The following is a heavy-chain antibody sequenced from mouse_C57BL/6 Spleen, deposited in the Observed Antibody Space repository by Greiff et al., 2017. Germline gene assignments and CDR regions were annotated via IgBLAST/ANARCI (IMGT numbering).Heavy chain of an antibody. V-gene: IGHV1-7*01. CDR2: INPSSGYT. CDR1: GYTFTSYW. D-gene: IGHD1-1*01. Sequence: QVHVKQSGAELAKPGASVKLSCKASGYTFTSYWMHWVKQRPGQGLEWIGYINPSSGYTKYNQKVKDKATLTADKSSSTAYMQLSSLTYEDSAVYYCARKGITTVVNPAFDYWGQGTTLTVSS. CDR3: ARKGITTVVNPAFDY. J-gene: IGHJ2*01.